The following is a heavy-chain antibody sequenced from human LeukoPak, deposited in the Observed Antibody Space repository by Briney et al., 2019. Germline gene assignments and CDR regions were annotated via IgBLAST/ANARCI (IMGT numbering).Heavy chain of an antibody. CDR3: ARGRPRIAVAGTVWFDP. V-gene: IGHV4-34*01. Sequence: PSETLSLTCAVYGGSFSGYYWSWIRQTPGKGLEWTGEINHSGSTNYNPSLKSRVTISVDTSKNQFSLKLSSVTAADTAVYYCARGRPRIAVAGTVWFDPWGQGTLVTVSS. CDR1: GGSFSGYY. J-gene: IGHJ5*02. D-gene: IGHD6-19*01. CDR2: INHSGST.